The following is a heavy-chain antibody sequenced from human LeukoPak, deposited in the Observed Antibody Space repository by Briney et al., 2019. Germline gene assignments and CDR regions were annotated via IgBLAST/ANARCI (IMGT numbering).Heavy chain of an antibody. Sequence: GGSLRLSCAASGFTVSSNYMSWVRQAPGKGLEWVSVIYSGGSTYYADSVKGRFTISRDNSKNMLFLQMNSLRAEDTAVYYCVGTGPLSSNGWDFNYWGQGTLVTVSS. J-gene: IGHJ4*02. V-gene: IGHV3-53*01. CDR2: IYSGGST. CDR3: VGTGPLSSNGWDFNY. D-gene: IGHD6-19*01. CDR1: GFTVSSNY.